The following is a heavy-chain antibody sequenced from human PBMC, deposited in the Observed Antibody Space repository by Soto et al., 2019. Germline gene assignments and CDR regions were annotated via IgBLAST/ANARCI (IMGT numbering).Heavy chain of an antibody. J-gene: IGHJ6*02. D-gene: IGHD5-12*01. Sequence: PGGSLRLACAATGFAFGDYGIHWVRQAPGKGLEWVAVIWSDGSNKYYADSVKGRFTISRDNSKNTLYLQMNSLRAEDTAVYYCAKGNRGYSGYDNYYYYGMDVWGQGTTVTVSS. CDR2: IWSDGSNK. CDR3: AKGNRGYSGYDNYYYYGMDV. CDR1: GFAFGDYG. V-gene: IGHV3-30*02.